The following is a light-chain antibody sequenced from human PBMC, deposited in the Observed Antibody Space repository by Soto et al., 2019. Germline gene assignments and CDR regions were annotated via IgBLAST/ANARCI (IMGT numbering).Light chain of an antibody. CDR2: DVS. CDR3: CSYAGSYTYV. V-gene: IGLV2-11*01. J-gene: IGLJ1*01. Sequence: QCLLTRPRSLSGSPGQSVTISCTGTISDVGGYNYVSWYQQHPGKAPKLMIYDVSKRPSGVPDRFSGSKSGNTASLTISGLQAEDEADYYCCSYAGSYTYVFGTGTKVTVL. CDR1: ISDVGGYNY.